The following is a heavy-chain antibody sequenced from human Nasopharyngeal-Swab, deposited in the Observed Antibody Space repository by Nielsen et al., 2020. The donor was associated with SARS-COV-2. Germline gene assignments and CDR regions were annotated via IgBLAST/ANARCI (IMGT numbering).Heavy chain of an antibody. CDR2: MNPNSGNT. CDR1: GYTFTSND. Sequence: ASVMVSCKASGYTFTSNDINWVRQATGQGLEWMGWMNPNSGNTGYAQKFLGRVTMTRNTSISTAYMELSSLRSEDTAVYYCARVAMVTGSFDYWGQGTLVTVSS. V-gene: IGHV1-8*01. D-gene: IGHD5-18*01. CDR3: ARVAMVTGSFDY. J-gene: IGHJ4*02.